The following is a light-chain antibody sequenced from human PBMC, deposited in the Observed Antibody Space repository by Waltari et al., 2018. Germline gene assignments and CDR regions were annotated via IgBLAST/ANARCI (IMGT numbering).Light chain of an antibody. CDR2: DVT. CDR3: SSYSTSRTH. CDR1: GSDVGGYKS. Sequence: QSALTQPASVSGSPGQSITISCTAAGSDVGGYKSVSWYQQHPGKAPKLIIYDVTDLPSWISMRFAGSKSGKTASLTISGLQAEDEADYYCSSYSTSRTHFGGGTKLTVL. V-gene: IGLV2-14*03. J-gene: IGLJ2*01.